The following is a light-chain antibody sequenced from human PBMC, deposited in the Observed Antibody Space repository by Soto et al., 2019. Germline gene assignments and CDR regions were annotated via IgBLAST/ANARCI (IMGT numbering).Light chain of an antibody. V-gene: IGKV1-5*03. CDR1: QSISSW. CDR3: QQYNSYSTWT. CDR2: KAS. Sequence: DIQMTQSPSTLSASVGDRVTITCRASQSISSWLAWYPQKPGKAPKLLIYKASSLESGVPSRFSGSGSGTEFTLTISSLQPNDFATYYCQQYNSYSTWTFGQGTKVDIK. J-gene: IGKJ1*01.